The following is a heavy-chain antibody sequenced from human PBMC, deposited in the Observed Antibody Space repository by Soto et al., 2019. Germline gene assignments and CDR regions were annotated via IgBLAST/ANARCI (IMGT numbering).Heavy chain of an antibody. D-gene: IGHD5-18*01. V-gene: IGHV1-69*13. CDR1: GGTFSSYA. CDR2: IIPIFGTA. Sequence: SVKVSCKASGGTFSSYAISWVRQAPGQGLEWMGGIIPIFGTANYAQKFQGRVTITADESTSTAYMELSSLRSEDTAVYYCAIPSDTAMDENWFDPWGQGTLVTVSS. CDR3: AIPSDTAMDENWFDP. J-gene: IGHJ5*02.